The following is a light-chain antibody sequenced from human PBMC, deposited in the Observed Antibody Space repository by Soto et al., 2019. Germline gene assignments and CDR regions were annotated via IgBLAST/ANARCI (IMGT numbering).Light chain of an antibody. V-gene: IGKV1-17*01. CDR1: QGIRND. J-gene: IGKJ1*01. CDR3: QQYNSYS. CDR2: HAS. Sequence: DIQITQSPATLSASVPDRVTITCRASQGIRNDLGWYQQKPGKAPKVLIYHASNLQSGVPSRFSGSGSGTEFTLTISSLQPDDFATYYCQQYNSYSFGQGTKVDIK.